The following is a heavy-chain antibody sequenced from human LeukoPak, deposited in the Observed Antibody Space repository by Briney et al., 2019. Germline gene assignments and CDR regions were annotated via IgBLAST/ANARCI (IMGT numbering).Heavy chain of an antibody. CDR1: GFSFSVYW. J-gene: IGHJ4*02. V-gene: IGHV3-7*01. CDR2: IKEDGSAI. D-gene: IGHD1-1*01. Sequence: PGGSLRLSCAASGFSFSVYWMGWVRQAPGKGLEWVADIKEDGSAIYYVASVRGRFTISRDNAKNSLFLQMNSLRADDTAVYYCARLDPTFDYWGQGILVTVSS. CDR3: ARLDPTFDY.